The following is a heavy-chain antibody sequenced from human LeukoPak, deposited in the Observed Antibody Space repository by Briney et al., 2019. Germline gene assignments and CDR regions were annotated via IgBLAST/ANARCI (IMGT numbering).Heavy chain of an antibody. Sequence: SVKGRFTISRDNSKNTLYLQMNSLRAEDTAVYYCARRSGIAVAGAFDYWGQGTLVTVSS. D-gene: IGHD6-19*01. V-gene: IGHV3-23*01. J-gene: IGHJ4*02. CDR3: ARRSGIAVAGAFDY.